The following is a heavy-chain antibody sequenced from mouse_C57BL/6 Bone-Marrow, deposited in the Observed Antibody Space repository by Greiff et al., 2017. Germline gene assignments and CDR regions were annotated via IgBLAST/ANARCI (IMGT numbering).Heavy chain of an antibody. Sequence: VQLQQSGAELVRPGTSVKMSCKASGYTFTNYWIGWVKQRPGHGLEWIGGIYPGGGYTNYNEKFKGKATLTADKSSSTAYMQFSSLTSEDSAIYYCARCVGGNHGRSYFDYWGQGTTLTVSS. V-gene: IGHV1-63*01. CDR2: IYPGGGYT. CDR3: ARCVGGNHGRSYFDY. J-gene: IGHJ2*01. CDR1: GYTFTNYW. D-gene: IGHD2-1*01.